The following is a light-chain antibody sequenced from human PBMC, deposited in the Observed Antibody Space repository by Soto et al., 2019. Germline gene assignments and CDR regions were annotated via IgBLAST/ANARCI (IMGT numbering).Light chain of an antibody. CDR2: KAS. Sequence: DIQMTQSPSTLSASVGDRVTITCRASQSISSWLAWYQQKPGTAPKLPIYKASTLQTGVPSRFSGSGSGTEFTLTISSPQPDDFATYYCQQYNDNWTFGQGTKVEIK. J-gene: IGKJ1*01. V-gene: IGKV1-5*03. CDR1: QSISSW. CDR3: QQYNDNWT.